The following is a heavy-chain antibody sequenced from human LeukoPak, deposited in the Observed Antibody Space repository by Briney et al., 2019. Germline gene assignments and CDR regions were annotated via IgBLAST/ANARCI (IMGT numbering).Heavy chain of an antibody. CDR1: GFTFSRYA. CDR2: IGGSGGSI. Sequence: GGSLRLSCAASGFTFSRYAMSWVRQAPGKGLEWVSGIGGSGGSIYYADSVKGRFTISRDNSKNTLYLQMSSLRVEDTAIYYCAKMGSNSGSSYWGQGTLVTVSS. V-gene: IGHV3-23*01. J-gene: IGHJ4*02. CDR3: AKMGSNSGSSY. D-gene: IGHD3-10*01.